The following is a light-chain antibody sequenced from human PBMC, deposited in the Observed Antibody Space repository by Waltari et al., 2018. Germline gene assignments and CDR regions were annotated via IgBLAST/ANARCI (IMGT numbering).Light chain of an antibody. V-gene: IGLV3-19*01. Sequence: SSELTQDPAVSVALGQTVRITCQGDSLRSYYASWYQQKPGQAPVLVIYGKNNRPSGIPDRFSGSSSGNTASSTITGAQAEDEADYYCNSRDSSAVFGGGTKLTVL. CDR2: GKN. CDR3: NSRDSSAV. J-gene: IGLJ2*01. CDR1: SLRSYY.